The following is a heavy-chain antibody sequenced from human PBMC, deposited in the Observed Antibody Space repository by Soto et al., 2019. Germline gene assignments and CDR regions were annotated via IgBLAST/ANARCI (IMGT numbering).Heavy chain of an antibody. D-gene: IGHD3-3*01. CDR2: MSYDGDKK. J-gene: IGHJ4*02. CDR3: AKTAHQYYDFWFGYSHFDS. V-gene: IGHV3-30*18. CDR1: GFSLSSYA. Sequence: QVQLVESGGGVVRPGRSLRLSCAASGFSLSSYAMHWVRQAPGKGLEWVAVMSYDGDKKYFADSVKGRFTISRDSSKNTLTLQRNSLRTEDTAVYFCAKTAHQYYDFWFGYSHFDSWGQGILVTVSS.